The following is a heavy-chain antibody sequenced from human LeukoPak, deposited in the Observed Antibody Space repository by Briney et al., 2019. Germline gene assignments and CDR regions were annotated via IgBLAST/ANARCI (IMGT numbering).Heavy chain of an antibody. CDR3: ARDKVVPAAIGDY. J-gene: IGHJ4*02. V-gene: IGHV1-2*02. CDR1: GYTFTSYD. Sequence: ASVKVSCKASGYTFTSYDINWVRQATGQGLEWMGWINPNSGGTNYAQKFQGRVTMTRDTSISTAYMELSRLRSDDTAVYYCARDKVVPAAIGDYWGQGTLVTVSS. CDR2: INPNSGGT. D-gene: IGHD2-2*01.